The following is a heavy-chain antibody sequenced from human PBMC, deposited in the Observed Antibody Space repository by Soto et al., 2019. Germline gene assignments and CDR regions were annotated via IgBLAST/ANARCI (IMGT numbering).Heavy chain of an antibody. CDR2: ISSTTNYI. D-gene: IGHD2-2*01. V-gene: IGHV3-21*06. J-gene: IGHJ4*02. CDR1: GFTFTRYS. CDR3: ARESEYLTSTFYY. Sequence: PGGSLRLSCAASGFTFTRYSMNWVRQAPGKGLEWVSSISSTTNYIYYGDSMKGRFTISRDNAKNSLYLEMNSLRAEDTAVSYCARESEYLTSTFYYSGQGTLVTVSS.